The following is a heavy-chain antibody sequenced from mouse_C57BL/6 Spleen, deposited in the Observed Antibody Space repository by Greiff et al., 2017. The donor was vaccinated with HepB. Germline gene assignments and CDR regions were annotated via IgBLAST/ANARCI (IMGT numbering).Heavy chain of an antibody. CDR2: IDPSDSYT. J-gene: IGHJ1*03. CDR1: GYTFTSYW. CDR3: ARRVTHWYFDV. D-gene: IGHD2-3*01. Sequence: QVQLQQPGAELVMPGASVKLSCKASGYTFTSYWMHWVKQRPGQGLEWIGEIDPSDSYTNYNQKFKGKSTLTVDKSSSTAYMQLSSLTSEDSAVYYCARRVTHWYFDVWGTGTTVTVSS. V-gene: IGHV1-69*01.